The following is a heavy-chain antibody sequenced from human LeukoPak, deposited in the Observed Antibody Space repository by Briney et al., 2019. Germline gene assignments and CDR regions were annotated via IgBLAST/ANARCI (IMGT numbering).Heavy chain of an antibody. J-gene: IGHJ4*02. D-gene: IGHD1-26*01. V-gene: IGHV3-74*01. CDR1: GFTLSSYY. CDR2: INGDGSST. CDR3: AQGGSPGALDY. Sequence: GGSLRLSRAASGFTLSSYYMHWVRQVPGKGLVWVSCINGDGSSTKYADSVKGRFTISRDNAKNTLYLQVNSLRAEDTAVYYCAQGGSPGALDYWGRGTLVTVSS.